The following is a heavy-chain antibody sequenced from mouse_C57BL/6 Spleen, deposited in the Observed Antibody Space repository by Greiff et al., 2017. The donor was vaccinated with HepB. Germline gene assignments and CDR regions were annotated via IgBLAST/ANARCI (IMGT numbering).Heavy chain of an antibody. V-gene: IGHV1-80*01. CDR2: IYPGDGDT. D-gene: IGHD4-1*01. CDR1: GYAFSSYW. Sequence: VQLQESGAELVKPGASVKISCKASGYAFSSYWMNWVKQRPGKGLEWIGQIYPGDGDTNYNGKFKGKATLTADKSSSTAYMQLSSPTSEDSAVYFCARGTGFYYAMDYWGQGTSVTVSS. CDR3: ARGTGFYYAMDY. J-gene: IGHJ4*01.